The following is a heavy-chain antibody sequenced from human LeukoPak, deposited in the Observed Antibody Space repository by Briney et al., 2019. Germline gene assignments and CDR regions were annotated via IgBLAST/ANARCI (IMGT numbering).Heavy chain of an antibody. D-gene: IGHD1-26*01. Sequence: ASVKVSCKASGYTFTGYYMHWVRQAPGQGLEWMGWINPNSGGTNYAQKFQGRVTMTRDTSISTAYMELSRLRSDDTAVYYCARDIDSYYYYMDVWGKGTTATVSS. V-gene: IGHV1-2*02. CDR2: INPNSGGT. CDR3: ARDIDSYYYYMDV. CDR1: GYTFTGYY. J-gene: IGHJ6*03.